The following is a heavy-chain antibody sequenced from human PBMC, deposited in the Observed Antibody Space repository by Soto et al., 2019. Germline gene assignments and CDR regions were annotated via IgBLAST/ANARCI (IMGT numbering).Heavy chain of an antibody. J-gene: IGHJ6*02. D-gene: IGHD3-10*01. V-gene: IGHV4-30-2*01. CDR2: IYHSGST. CDR1: GGSISSGGYS. Sequence: SETLSLTCAVSGGSISSGGYSWSWIRQPPGKGLEWIGYIYHSGSTYYNPSLKSRVTISVDRSKNQFSLKLSSVTAADTAVYYCARHGDMLLWFWELHPTGGYYGMDVWGQGTTVTVSS. CDR3: ARHGDMLLWFWELHPTGGYYGMDV.